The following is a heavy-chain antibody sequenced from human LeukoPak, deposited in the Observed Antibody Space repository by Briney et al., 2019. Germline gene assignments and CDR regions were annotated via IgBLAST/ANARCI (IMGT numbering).Heavy chain of an antibody. CDR1: GFTFSNYG. J-gene: IGHJ4*02. Sequence: GGSLRLSCEASGFTFSNYGMHWVRQAPGKGLEWVTFIRYDGSNKFYADSVKGRFTISRDNSKNTLYLQMNSLRPEDTAVYYCASGRTDIVVVPATLRNYYFDYWGQGTLVTVSS. D-gene: IGHD2-2*01. CDR2: IRYDGSNK. V-gene: IGHV3-30*02. CDR3: ASGRTDIVVVPATLRNYYFDY.